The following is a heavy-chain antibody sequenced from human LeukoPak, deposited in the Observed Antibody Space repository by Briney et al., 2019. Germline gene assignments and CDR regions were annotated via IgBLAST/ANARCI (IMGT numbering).Heavy chain of an antibody. V-gene: IGHV3-23*01. CDR2: ISGSGGST. Sequence: GGSLRLSCAASGFTFSSYAMSWVRQAPGKGLEWVSAISGSGGSTYYADSVKGRFTISRDNSKNTLYLQMNSLRAEDTAVYYCARDDSSGYYLAYYFDYWGQGTLVTVSS. CDR1: GFTFSSYA. J-gene: IGHJ4*02. D-gene: IGHD3-22*01. CDR3: ARDDSSGYYLAYYFDY.